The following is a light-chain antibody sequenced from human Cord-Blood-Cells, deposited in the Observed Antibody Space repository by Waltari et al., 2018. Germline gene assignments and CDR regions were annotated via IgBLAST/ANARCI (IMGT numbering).Light chain of an antibody. CDR2: GAS. CDR3: QQYNNWPPLT. CDR1: QSVSST. J-gene: IGKJ4*01. Sequence: EIVMTQSPATLSVSPGDRATLPFRASQSVSSTLAWYQQKPGQAPRLLIYGASTRATGIPARFSGSGSGTEFTLTISSLQSEDFAVYYCQQYNNWPPLTFGGGTKVEIK. V-gene: IGKV3-15*01.